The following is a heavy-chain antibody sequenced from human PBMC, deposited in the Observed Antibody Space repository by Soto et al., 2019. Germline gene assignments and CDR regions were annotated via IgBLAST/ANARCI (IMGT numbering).Heavy chain of an antibody. CDR1: GGSISTAAYY. D-gene: IGHD3-22*01. CDR2: IYYRGST. Sequence: QVQLHASGPGLVRPSQTLSLTCNVSGGSISTAAYYWSWIRQPPGKGLEWIGYIYYRGSTYDIPSPESRVAISIATSNNEFCLNLTSVTAADTAVYYRVSDYDSGGYIGYWGQGALVTVSS. V-gene: IGHV4-30-4*01. CDR3: VSDYDSGGYIGY. J-gene: IGHJ4*02.